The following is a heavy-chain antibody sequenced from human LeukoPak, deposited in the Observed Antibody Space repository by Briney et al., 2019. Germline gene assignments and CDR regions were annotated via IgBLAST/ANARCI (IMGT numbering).Heavy chain of an antibody. CDR2: INPNGTTT. D-gene: IGHD5-24*01. CDR3: ASGDDYNHKRPGVPDS. Sequence: GGSLRLSRAASGFSFGSCWMLWVSHAPGKGLVWVSRINPNGTTTIFADSVRGRFAVSRDNAKNTLFLQMNSLRAEDTAVYYCASGDDYNHKRPGVPDSWGQGTLVADCS. V-gene: IGHV3-74*01. CDR1: GFSFGSCW. J-gene: IGHJ5*02.